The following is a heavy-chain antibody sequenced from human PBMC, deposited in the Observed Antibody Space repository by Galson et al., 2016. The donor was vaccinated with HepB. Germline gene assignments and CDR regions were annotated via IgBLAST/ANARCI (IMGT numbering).Heavy chain of an antibody. V-gene: IGHV3-7*01. Sequence: SLRLSCAASGFTFSNYWMSWVRQAPGEGLEWLVNIKQDGTQKDYVDSVKGRFTISRDNAKNSLYLQMNSLRVVDTAVYYCAREGKGGFDIWGQGTMVTVSS. CDR3: AREGKGGFDI. CDR1: GFTFSNYW. J-gene: IGHJ3*02. CDR2: IKQDGTQK. D-gene: IGHD2-15*01.